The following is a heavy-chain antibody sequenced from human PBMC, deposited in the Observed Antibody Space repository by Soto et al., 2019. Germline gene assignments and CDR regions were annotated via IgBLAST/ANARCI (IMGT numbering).Heavy chain of an antibody. CDR3: VRGGGGGLFDP. CDR1: GFTFRDYA. Sequence: GGSLRLSCAASGFTFRDYAMSWVRQAPGKGLEWVSAISGSGDSAYYADSVKGRFTISRDNAKRSLYLQMMSLTAEDTAIYYCVRGGGGGLFDPWGQGTMVTVSS. CDR2: ISGSGDSA. V-gene: IGHV3-23*01. J-gene: IGHJ5*02. D-gene: IGHD2-15*01.